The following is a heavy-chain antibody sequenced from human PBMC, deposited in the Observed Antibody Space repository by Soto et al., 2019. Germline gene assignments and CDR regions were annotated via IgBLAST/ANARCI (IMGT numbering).Heavy chain of an antibody. J-gene: IGHJ4*02. CDR1: GGSISSGGYS. Sequence: QLQLQESGSGLVKPSQTLSLTCAVSGGSISSGGYSWSWIRQPPGKGLEWIGYIYHSGSTYYNPSLKSRVTISVDRAKNQFSLKLSSVTAAHTAVYYCARGGKTVTTFDYWGQGTLVTVSS. CDR2: IYHSGST. CDR3: ARGGKTVTTFDY. D-gene: IGHD4-17*01. V-gene: IGHV4-30-2*01.